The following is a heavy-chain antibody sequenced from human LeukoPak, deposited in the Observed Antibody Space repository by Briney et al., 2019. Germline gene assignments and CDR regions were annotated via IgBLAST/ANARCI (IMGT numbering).Heavy chain of an antibody. V-gene: IGHV3-23*01. CDR1: GFTFSDAW. J-gene: IGHJ4*02. D-gene: IGHD1-26*01. Sequence: GGSLRLSCAASGFTFSDAWMSWVRQAPGKGLEWVSAISGSGGSTYYADSVKGRFTISRDNSKNTLYLQMNSLRAEDTAVYYCAKDHRVVGATSFDYWGQGTLVTVSS. CDR2: ISGSGGST. CDR3: AKDHRVVGATSFDY.